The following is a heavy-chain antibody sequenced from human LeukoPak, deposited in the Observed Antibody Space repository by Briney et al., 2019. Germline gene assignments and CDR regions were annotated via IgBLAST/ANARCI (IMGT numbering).Heavy chain of an antibody. CDR2: ISAYNGNT. CDR1: GYSFSSYG. J-gene: IGHJ4*02. Sequence: ASVKVSCKASGYSFSSYGISWVRQAPGQGLEWMGWISAYNGNTNYAQRLQGRVTMTTDTSTSTAYMELRSLTSDDTAVYYCARVPSGGTFDYWGQGTLVTVS. D-gene: IGHD2-15*01. CDR3: ARVPSGGTFDY. V-gene: IGHV1-18*01.